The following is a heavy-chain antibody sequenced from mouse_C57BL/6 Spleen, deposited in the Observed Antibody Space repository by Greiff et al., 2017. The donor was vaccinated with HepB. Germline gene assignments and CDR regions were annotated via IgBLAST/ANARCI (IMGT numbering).Heavy chain of an antibody. Sequence: GGGLVQPKGSLKLSCAASGFTFNTYAMHWVRQAPGKGLEWVARIRSKSSNSATYYADSVKDRFTISRDDSQSMLYLQMNNLKTEDTAMYYCVRERTTVVATVDYAMDYWGQGTSVTVSS. CDR2: IRSKSSNSAT. D-gene: IGHD1-1*01. J-gene: IGHJ4*01. CDR3: VRERTTVVATVDYAMDY. CDR1: GFTFNTYA. V-gene: IGHV10-3*01.